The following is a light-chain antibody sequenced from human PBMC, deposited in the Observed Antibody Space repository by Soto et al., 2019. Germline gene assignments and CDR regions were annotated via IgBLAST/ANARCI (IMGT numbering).Light chain of an antibody. CDR3: QQYGSSPTWT. J-gene: IGKJ1*01. Sequence: IVLTQSSNTLSLSPGERATLSCRASQSVSSSYLAWYQQKPGQAPRLLLYGASSRATGIPDRCSGSGSGTDFTLTISRLEPEDFAVYYCQQYGSSPTWTFGQGTKVYIK. CDR2: GAS. V-gene: IGKV3-20*01. CDR1: QSVSSSY.